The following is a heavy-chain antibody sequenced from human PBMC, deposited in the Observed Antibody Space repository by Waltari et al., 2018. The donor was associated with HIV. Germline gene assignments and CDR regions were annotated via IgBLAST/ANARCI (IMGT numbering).Heavy chain of an antibody. V-gene: IGHV3-7*01. J-gene: IGHJ3*02. CDR1: GFTFSSYW. D-gene: IGHD2-15*01. CDR3: AREGYDGRAFDI. Sequence: EVQLVESGGGLVQPGGSLRLSCAASGFTFSSYWTSWVRQAPGKGLEWVANIKQDGSEKYYVDSVKGRFTISRDNAKNSLYLQMNSLRAEDTAVYYCAREGYDGRAFDIWGQGTMVTVSS. CDR2: IKQDGSEK.